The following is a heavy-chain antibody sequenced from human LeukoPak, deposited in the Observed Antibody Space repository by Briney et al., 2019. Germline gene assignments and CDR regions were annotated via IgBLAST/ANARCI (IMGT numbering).Heavy chain of an antibody. Sequence: GSLRLSCAASGFTFSDYYMSWIRQAPGKGLEWVSYISSSGSTIYYADSVKGRFTISRDNAKNSLYLQMNSLRAEDTAVYYCARDGRTTVVTWANDYWGREPWSPSPQ. D-gene: IGHD4-23*01. CDR1: GFTFSDYY. CDR3: ARDGRTTVVTWANDY. CDR2: ISSSGSTI. J-gene: IGHJ4*02. V-gene: IGHV3-11*04.